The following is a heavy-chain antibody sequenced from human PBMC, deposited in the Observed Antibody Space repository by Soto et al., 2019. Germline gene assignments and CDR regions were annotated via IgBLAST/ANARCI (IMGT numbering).Heavy chain of an antibody. Sequence: GGSLRLSCAAPGFTFSSYAMTWVRQAPGKGLEWVSGISGSGGGGSTYYADSVKGRFTISRDNSKNTLYLQMNSLRAEDTAVYYCAKSLGIYYYYGMDVWGQGTTITVSS. J-gene: IGHJ6*02. CDR2: ISGSGGGGST. V-gene: IGHV3-23*01. CDR1: GFTFSSYA. CDR3: AKSLGIYYYYGMDV.